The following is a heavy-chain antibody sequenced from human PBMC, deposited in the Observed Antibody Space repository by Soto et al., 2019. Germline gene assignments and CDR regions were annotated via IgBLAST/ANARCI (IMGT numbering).Heavy chain of an antibody. D-gene: IGHD2-2*01. CDR1: GYTFTSYY. CDR2: INPSGGST. Sequence: ASVKVSCKASGYTFTSYYMHWVRQAPGQGLEWMGIINPSGGSTSYAQKFQGRVTMTRDTSTSTVYMELSSLRSEDTAVYYCARAGDIVVVPAARGHTWFDPWGQGTLVTVS. J-gene: IGHJ5*02. CDR3: ARAGDIVVVPAARGHTWFDP. V-gene: IGHV1-46*01.